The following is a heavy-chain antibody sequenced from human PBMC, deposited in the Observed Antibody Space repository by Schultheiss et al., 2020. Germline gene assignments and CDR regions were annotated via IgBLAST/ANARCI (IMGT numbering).Heavy chain of an antibody. D-gene: IGHD5-18*01. V-gene: IGHV4-59*01. Sequence: SETLSLTCTVSGGSISSYYCSWIRQRPGKGLEWIGYIYYSGSTNYNPSLKSRVTISVDTSKNQFSLKLSSATAADTAVYYCARAQGEGYSYDYYYGYYMDVWGKGTTVTVSS. J-gene: IGHJ6*03. CDR3: ARAQGEGYSYDYYYGYYMDV. CDR1: GGSISSYY. CDR2: IYYSGST.